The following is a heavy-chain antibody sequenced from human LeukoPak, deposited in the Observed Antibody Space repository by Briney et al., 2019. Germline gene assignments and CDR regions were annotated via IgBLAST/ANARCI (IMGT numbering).Heavy chain of an antibody. CDR2: INPNSGGT. V-gene: IGHV1-2*06. CDR3: ARENIVVVPAALDY. CDR1: GYTFTGYY. D-gene: IGHD2-2*01. Sequence: ASVKVSCKASGYTFTGYYMHWVRQAPGQGLEGMGRINPNSGGTNYAQKFQGRVTMTRDTSISTAYMELSRLRSDDTAVYYCARENIVVVPAALDYWGQGTLVTVSS. J-gene: IGHJ4*02.